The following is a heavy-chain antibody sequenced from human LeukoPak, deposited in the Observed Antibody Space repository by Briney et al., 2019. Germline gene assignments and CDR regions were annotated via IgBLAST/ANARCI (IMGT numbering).Heavy chain of an antibody. J-gene: IGHJ4*02. V-gene: IGHV3-7*04. CDR3: ARDGWRFGESSDY. CDR2: IKQDASEK. Sequence: GGSLRLSCAASGFTFSNYWMSWVRQAPGKGLEWVANIKQDASEKYYVNSVKGRFTIFRDSAKNSLNLQMNSLRPEDTAVYYCARDGWRFGESSDYWGQGTLVTVSS. D-gene: IGHD3-10*01. CDR1: GFTFSNYW.